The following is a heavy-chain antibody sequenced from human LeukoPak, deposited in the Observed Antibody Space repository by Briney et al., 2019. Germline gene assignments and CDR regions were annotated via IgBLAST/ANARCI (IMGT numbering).Heavy chain of an antibody. CDR1: GFTFSSYA. CDR2: MSGSGGTT. Sequence: ESGGSLRLSCAASGFTFSSYAMNWVRQAPGKGLEWVSGMSGSGGTTYYADSVKGRFTISRDNSKTTMYLQMNSLRAEDTAVYYCARENSIYYSPFDYWGQGTLVTVSS. CDR3: ARENSIYYSPFDY. D-gene: IGHD3-22*01. V-gene: IGHV3-23*01. J-gene: IGHJ4*02.